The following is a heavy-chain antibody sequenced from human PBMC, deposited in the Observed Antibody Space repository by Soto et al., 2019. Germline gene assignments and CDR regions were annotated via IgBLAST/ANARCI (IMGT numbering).Heavy chain of an antibody. V-gene: IGHV1-2*02. Sequence: QVQLVQSGAEVKKPGAAVKVSCKASGYPFSGYYMHWVRQAPGQGLEWMGWINTLSGDTSFPQKFQGRLAMTRDTSIDTAFMEVSRLTSDDTAIYYWARSLLNVILPLAYWGQGTLVSVSS. CDR3: ARSLLNVILPLAY. CDR2: INTLSGDT. D-gene: IGHD3-3*02. CDR1: GYPFSGYY. J-gene: IGHJ4*02.